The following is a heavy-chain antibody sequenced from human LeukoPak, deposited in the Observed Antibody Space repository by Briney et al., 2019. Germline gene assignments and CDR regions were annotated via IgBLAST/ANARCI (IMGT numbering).Heavy chain of an antibody. V-gene: IGHV3-21*01. Sequence: GGSLRLSCAASTFTFSYYSMNWVRQAPGKGLEWVSSISTTSLHIYYADSVKGRFTISRDNAKNSLYLQMNSLRAEDTAVYYCAFNSGYSSAWSPDYWGQGTLVTVSS. CDR2: ISTTSLHI. J-gene: IGHJ4*02. CDR1: TFTFSYYS. CDR3: AFNSGYSSAWSPDY. D-gene: IGHD6-19*01.